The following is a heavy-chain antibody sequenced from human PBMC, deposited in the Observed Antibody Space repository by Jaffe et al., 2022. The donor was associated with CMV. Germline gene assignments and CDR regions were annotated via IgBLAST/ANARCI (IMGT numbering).Heavy chain of an antibody. D-gene: IGHD3-16*02. CDR1: GFTFSSYG. Sequence: QVQLVESGGGVVQPGRSLRLSCAASGFTFSSYGMHWVRQAPGKGLEWVAIIWYDGSNKYYADSVKGRFAISRDNSKNMLYLQMNSLRAEDTALYYCAREEIVSYGYYFDYWGQGTQVTVSS. CDR2: IWYDGSNK. V-gene: IGHV3-33*08. CDR3: AREEIVSYGYYFDY. J-gene: IGHJ4*02.